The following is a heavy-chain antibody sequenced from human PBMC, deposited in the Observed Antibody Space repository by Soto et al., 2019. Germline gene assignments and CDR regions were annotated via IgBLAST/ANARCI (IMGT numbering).Heavy chain of an antibody. CDR3: ARQVVVAATLFDP. D-gene: IGHD2-15*01. Sequence: SETLSLTCTVSGGSISSSSYYWGWIRQPPGKGLEWIGSIYYSGSTYYNPSLKSRVTISVDTSKNQFPLKLSSVTAADTAVYDFARQVVVAATLFDPRGQGTLVTVS. J-gene: IGHJ5*02. V-gene: IGHV4-39*01. CDR1: GGSISSSSYY. CDR2: IYYSGST.